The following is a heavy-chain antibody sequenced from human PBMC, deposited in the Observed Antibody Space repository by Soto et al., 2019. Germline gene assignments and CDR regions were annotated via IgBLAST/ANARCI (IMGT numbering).Heavy chain of an antibody. J-gene: IGHJ6*02. D-gene: IGHD4-4*01. CDR3: ARATDYYYYAMDV. CDR1: RGSISGGGYS. CDR2: IYYSGCT. V-gene: IGHV4-31*03. Sequence: QVQLQESGPGLVKPSQTLSLTCTVSRGSISGGGYSWSWIRQHPGKGLEWIGYIYYSGCTSYNPSLKSRVTISVDTSKNQFSLKLSSVTAADTAVYYCARATDYYYYAMDVWGQGTTVTVSS.